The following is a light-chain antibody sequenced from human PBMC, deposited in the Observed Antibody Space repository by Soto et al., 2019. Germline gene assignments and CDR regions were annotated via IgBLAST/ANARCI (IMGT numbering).Light chain of an antibody. CDR1: QSLLYSNGYNY. CDR2: LGS. V-gene: IGKV2-28*01. J-gene: IGKJ2*01. Sequence: DIVMTQSPLSLPVTPGEPASISCRSSQSLLYSNGYNYLDWYLQKPGQSPQLLIYLGSNRASGVPDMFSGSGSGTDFTLNISRVEAEDVGVYYCMQALQVPHTFGQGPKLEIK. CDR3: MQALQVPHT.